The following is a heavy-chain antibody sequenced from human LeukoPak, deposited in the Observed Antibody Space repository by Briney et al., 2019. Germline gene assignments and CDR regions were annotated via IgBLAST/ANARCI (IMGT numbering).Heavy chain of an antibody. CDR3: ARGGGDY. Sequence: GGSLRLSCAVSGFTFSSYGMSWVRQAPGKGLEWVSVIYSGGSTYYADSVKGRFTISRDNSKNTLYLQMNSLRADDTAVYYCARGGGDYWGQGTLVTVSS. D-gene: IGHD2-15*01. CDR1: GFTFSSYG. J-gene: IGHJ4*02. V-gene: IGHV3-53*01. CDR2: IYSGGST.